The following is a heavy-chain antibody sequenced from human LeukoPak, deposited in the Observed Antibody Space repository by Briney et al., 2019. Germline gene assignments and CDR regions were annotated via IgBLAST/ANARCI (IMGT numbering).Heavy chain of an antibody. V-gene: IGHV3-43D*04. J-gene: IGHJ6*03. D-gene: IGHD3-10*01. CDR3: TRERRGFYMEV. CDR2: IAWDGSYT. CDR1: GFTFGEYA. Sequence: GGSLRLSCAASGFTFGEYAMQWVRQAPGKGLEWVSLIAWDGSYTYYADSVRGRFIISRDNSKNSLSMQMSSLRPEDTALYYCTRERRGFYMEVWGKGTTVTVSS.